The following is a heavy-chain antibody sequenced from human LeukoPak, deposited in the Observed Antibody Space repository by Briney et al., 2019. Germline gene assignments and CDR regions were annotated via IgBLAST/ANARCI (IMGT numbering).Heavy chain of an antibody. CDR2: ISGSGGST. CDR3: AKNGRQQWLVAEEGY. V-gene: IGHV3-23*01. D-gene: IGHD6-19*01. CDR1: GFTFSSYA. Sequence: PGGSLRLSCAASGFTFSSYAMSWVRQAPGKGLEWVSAISGSGGSTYYADSVKGRFTISRDNSKNTLYLQMNSLRAEDTAVYYCAKNGRQQWLVAEEGYWGQGTLVTVSS. J-gene: IGHJ4*02.